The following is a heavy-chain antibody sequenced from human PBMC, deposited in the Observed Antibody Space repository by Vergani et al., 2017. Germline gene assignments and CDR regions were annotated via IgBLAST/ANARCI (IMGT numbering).Heavy chain of an antibody. V-gene: IGHV5-10-1*03. D-gene: IGHD3-22*01. J-gene: IGHJ3*02. Sequence: EVQLVQSGAEVKKPGESLRISCKCSGYSFTSYWISWVRQLPGKGLEWMGRIDPSDSYTNYSPSFQGHVTISADKSISTAYLPWSSLKASDTAMYYCARQGNYYDSSGYPPGAFDIWGQGTMVTVSS. CDR2: IDPSDSYT. CDR3: ARQGNYYDSSGYPPGAFDI. CDR1: GYSFTSYW.